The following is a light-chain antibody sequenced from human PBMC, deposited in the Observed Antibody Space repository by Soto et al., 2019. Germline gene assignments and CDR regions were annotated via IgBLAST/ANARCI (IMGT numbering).Light chain of an antibody. CDR1: QTISCW. CDR2: KAS. V-gene: IGKV1-5*03. J-gene: IGKJ1*01. CDR3: QHYNSYSEA. Sequence: DIQMTQSPSTLSGSVGDRVTITCRASQTISCWLAWYQQKTGKAPRPLIYKASTLKSGVPSRFSGSGSGTEFTLTISSLQPDDFATYYCQHYNSYSEAFGQGTKVELK.